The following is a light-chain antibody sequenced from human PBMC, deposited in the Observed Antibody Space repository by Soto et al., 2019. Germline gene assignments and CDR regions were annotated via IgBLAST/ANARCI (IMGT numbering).Light chain of an antibody. CDR2: AAS. CDR3: QQFSSYPLT. Sequence: DIQMTQSPSSLSASVGDRVTITCRASQTISGYLNWYQQKPGKAPELLIYAASYLGNGVPSRFSGGGSGTDFTLTISRLEPEDFAVYYCQQFSSYPLTFGGGTKVDIK. CDR1: QTISGY. V-gene: IGKV1-39*01. J-gene: IGKJ4*01.